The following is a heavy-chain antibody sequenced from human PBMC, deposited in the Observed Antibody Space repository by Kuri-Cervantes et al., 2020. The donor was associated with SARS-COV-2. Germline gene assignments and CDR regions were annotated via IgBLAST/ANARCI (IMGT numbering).Heavy chain of an antibody. J-gene: IGHJ4*02. CDR1: GFTFSSYA. CDR2: ISGSGGST. D-gene: IGHD2-2*02. Sequence: GESLKISCAASGFTFSSYAMSWVRQAPGKGLEWVSDISGSGGSTYYADSVKGRFTISRDNSKNTLYLQMNSLRAEDTAVYDCAKDGDIVVVPATISGGFDSWGQGTLVTVSS. CDR3: AKDGDIVVVPATISGGFDS. V-gene: IGHV3-23*01.